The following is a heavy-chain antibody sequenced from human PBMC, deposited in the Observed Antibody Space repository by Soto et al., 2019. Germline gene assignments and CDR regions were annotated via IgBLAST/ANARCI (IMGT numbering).Heavy chain of an antibody. CDR2: MSYDGSHE. D-gene: IGHD2-8*01. CDR3: AKGSVLRVVEAPLAILGGVDV. V-gene: IGHV3-33*06. J-gene: IGHJ6*02. Sequence: GGSLRLSCVASGSTFSSYGMHWVRQAPGKGLEWVAVMSYDGSHEYYADSVKGRFTISRDNSKTILYLQMNSLRLEDTAVYYCAKGSVLRVVEAPLAILGGVDVWGQGAMVTVSS. CDR1: GSTFSSYG.